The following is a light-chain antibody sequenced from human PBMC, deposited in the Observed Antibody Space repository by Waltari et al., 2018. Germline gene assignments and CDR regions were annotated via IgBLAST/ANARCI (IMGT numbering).Light chain of an antibody. CDR3: LSPETRGSWV. J-gene: IGLJ2*01. Sequence: SYDLTQSPSVSLSPGQTARITCSGDAFPKNYAYWDQKKPGQAPVLIIFKDRARPSGSPERFSGSTSGTTVTLTITGVQAEDEADYYCLSPETRGSWVFGGGTKLTVL. CDR2: KDR. V-gene: IGLV3-25*03. CDR1: AFPKNY.